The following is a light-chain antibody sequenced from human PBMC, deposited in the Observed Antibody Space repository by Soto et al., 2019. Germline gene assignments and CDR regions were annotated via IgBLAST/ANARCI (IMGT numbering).Light chain of an antibody. J-gene: IGKJ1*01. CDR2: AAS. Sequence: DIQMTQSPSSLSASVGDRVTITCRASQTIITYLNWYQQKPGKAPKLLIYAASSLQSGVPSRFSGSGSGTDFTLTISSLQPEDFATYYCQQTYSTPGTFGQGSEVEIK. CDR1: QTIITY. V-gene: IGKV1-39*01. CDR3: QQTYSTPGT.